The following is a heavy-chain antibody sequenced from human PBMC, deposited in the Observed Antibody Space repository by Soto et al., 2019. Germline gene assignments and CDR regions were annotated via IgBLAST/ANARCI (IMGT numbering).Heavy chain of an antibody. CDR2: ISGSGGST. CDR1: GFTFSSYA. D-gene: IGHD1-20*01. CDR3: AKFGMDTDSDYYYYYYMDV. Sequence: GGSLRLSCAASGFTFSSYAMSWVRQAPGKGLEWVSAISGSGGSTYYADSVKGRFTISRDNSKNTLYLQMNSLRAEDTAVYYCAKFGMDTDSDYYYYYYMDVWGKGTTVTVSS. J-gene: IGHJ6*03. V-gene: IGHV3-23*01.